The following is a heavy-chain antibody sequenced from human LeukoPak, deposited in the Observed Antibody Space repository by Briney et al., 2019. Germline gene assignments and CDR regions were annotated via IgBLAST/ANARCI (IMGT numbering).Heavy chain of an antibody. CDR2: TFSTST. J-gene: IGHJ5*02. D-gene: IGHD5-24*01. V-gene: IGHV4-59*02. Sequence: SGTLSLTCAVSGASVTRHYWSWIRQPPGKGLEWIGNTFSTSTLYNASLRSRVTILVDTSKNQFSLKLTSATAADTAIYYCARYKFHNYFDPWGQGTLVVVSS. CDR3: ARYKFHNYFDP. CDR1: GASVTRHY.